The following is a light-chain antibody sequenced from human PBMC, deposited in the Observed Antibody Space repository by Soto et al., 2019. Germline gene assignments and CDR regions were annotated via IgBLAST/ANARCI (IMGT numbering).Light chain of an antibody. CDR2: AAS. Sequence: DIAMAQSPSSLSASVGDRVTITCRASQSISSYLNWYQKKPGKAPKLLIYAASNLQRGVPSRFSGSGSGTDFTLTISSLQPEDFATYYCQQTDLTPYTFGQGTKLEIK. V-gene: IGKV1-39*01. CDR3: QQTDLTPYT. J-gene: IGKJ2*01. CDR1: QSISSY.